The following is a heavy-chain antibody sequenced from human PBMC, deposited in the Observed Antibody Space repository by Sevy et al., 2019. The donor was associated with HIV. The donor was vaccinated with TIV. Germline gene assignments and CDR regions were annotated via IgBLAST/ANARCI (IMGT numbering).Heavy chain of an antibody. CDR1: GFTFSSYG. Sequence: GGSLRLSCAASGFTFSSYGMHWVRQAPGKGLEWVEVISYDGSNKYYAHSVKGRFTFSRYNSKNSLYLQMNSLGAEDTAVYYCAKAHTYYFDYWGQGTLVTVSS. J-gene: IGHJ4*02. V-gene: IGHV3-30*18. D-gene: IGHD3-16*01. CDR2: ISYDGSNK. CDR3: AKAHTYYFDY.